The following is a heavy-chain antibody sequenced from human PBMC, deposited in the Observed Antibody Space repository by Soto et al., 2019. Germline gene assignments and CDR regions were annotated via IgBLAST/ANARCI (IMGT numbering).Heavy chain of an antibody. V-gene: IGHV1-69*13. D-gene: IGHD1-26*01. Sequence: ASVKVSCKASGGAFSSYAISWVRQAPGQGLEWMGGIIPIFGTANYAQKFQGRVTITADESTSTAYMELSSLRSEDTAVYYCARAGRGGGIVGATFQHWGQGTLVTVSS. CDR3: ARAGRGGGIVGATFQH. J-gene: IGHJ1*01. CDR1: GGAFSSYA. CDR2: IIPIFGTA.